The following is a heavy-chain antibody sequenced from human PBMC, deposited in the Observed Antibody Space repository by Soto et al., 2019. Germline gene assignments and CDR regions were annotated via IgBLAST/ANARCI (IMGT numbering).Heavy chain of an antibody. V-gene: IGHV3-23*01. CDR1: GFPFNTHG. Sequence: GSLRLSCGASGFPFNTHGMAWVRQAPGKGLEWVSGISGGGDRTQYADGVKGRFTISSDNSKNTVELQMTSLRAEDTATYSRAKTATYGYVWRDYRYFFGHWGQGAVVAVSS. D-gene: IGHD3-16*02. CDR2: ISGGGDRT. CDR3: AKTATYGYVWRDYRYFFGH. J-gene: IGHJ4*01.